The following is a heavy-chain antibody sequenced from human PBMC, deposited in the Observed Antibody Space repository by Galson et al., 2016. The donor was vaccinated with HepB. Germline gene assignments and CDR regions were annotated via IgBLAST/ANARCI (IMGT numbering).Heavy chain of an antibody. CDR2: ISAYNAYR. CDR1: GYTFTSYG. CDR3: ARSGDGNWFES. J-gene: IGHJ5*01. D-gene: IGHD2-21*02. V-gene: IGHV1-18*04. Sequence: SVKVSCKASGYTFTSYGIGWVRQAPGQGLEWMGWISAYNAYRDYPQKLQGRVTMTTDTSTSTAYMELSSLRSDDTAVYYCARSGDGNWFESWGQGTLGTVSS.